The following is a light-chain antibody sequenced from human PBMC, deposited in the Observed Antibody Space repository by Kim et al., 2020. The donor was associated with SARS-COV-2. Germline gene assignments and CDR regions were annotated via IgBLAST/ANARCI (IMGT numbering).Light chain of an antibody. Sequence: LSQGERATLSCRASQSVSSNLAWYQQKPGQAPRLLIHGASTRATGIPARFSGSGSGTEFTLTISSLQSEDFAVYYCQQYSNWPLTFGGGTKVDIK. V-gene: IGKV3-15*01. J-gene: IGKJ4*01. CDR1: QSVSSN. CDR3: QQYSNWPLT. CDR2: GAS.